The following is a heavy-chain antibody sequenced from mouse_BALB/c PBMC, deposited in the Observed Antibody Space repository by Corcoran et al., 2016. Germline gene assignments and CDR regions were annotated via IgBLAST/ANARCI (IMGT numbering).Heavy chain of an antibody. Sequence: LVKTGASVKISCKASGYSFTGYYMYWVKQSHGKSLEWIGYISCYNGATSYNQKFKGKATFTVDTSSSTAYMQFNSLTSEDSAVYYCAKERTGMGYFDYWGQGTTLTVSS. D-gene: IGHD4-1*01. CDR2: ISCYNGAT. CDR1: GYSFTGYY. V-gene: IGHV1S34*01. J-gene: IGHJ2*01. CDR3: AKERTGMGYFDY.